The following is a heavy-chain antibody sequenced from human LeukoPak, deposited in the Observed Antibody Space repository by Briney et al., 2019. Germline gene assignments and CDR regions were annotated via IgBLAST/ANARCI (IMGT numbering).Heavy chain of an antibody. D-gene: IGHD5-12*01. Sequence: RASVKVSCKASGYTFTSHTINWVRQAPGQGLEWMGWINPNSGGTNYAQKFQGRVTMTRDTSISTAYMELSRLRSEDTAVYYCARGYSGYGDYYYMDVWGKGTTVTVSS. V-gene: IGHV1-2*02. CDR1: GYTFTSHT. CDR3: ARGYSGYGDYYYMDV. J-gene: IGHJ6*03. CDR2: INPNSGGT.